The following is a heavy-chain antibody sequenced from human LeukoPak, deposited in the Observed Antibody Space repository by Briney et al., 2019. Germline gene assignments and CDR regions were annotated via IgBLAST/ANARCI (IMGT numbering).Heavy chain of an antibody. V-gene: IGHV3-21*01. CDR2: ISSSSSYI. D-gene: IGHD1-1*01. Sequence: PGGSLRLSCAASGFTFSSYSMNWVRQAPGKGLEWVSSISSSSSYIYYADSVKGRFTISRDNAKNSLYLQINSLRAEDTAVYYCARVPTGGYYFDYWGQGTLVTVSS. J-gene: IGHJ4*02. CDR1: GFTFSSYS. CDR3: ARVPTGGYYFDY.